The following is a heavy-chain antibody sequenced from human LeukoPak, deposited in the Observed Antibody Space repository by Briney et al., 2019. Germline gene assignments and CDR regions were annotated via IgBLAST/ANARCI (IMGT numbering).Heavy chain of an antibody. CDR1: GGSLSNHY. CDR2: IYHTGST. J-gene: IGHJ3*02. D-gene: IGHD3-16*01. Sequence: ETLSLTCTVSGGSLSNHYWNWIRHPAGTGLEYIGRIYHTGSTNYNPSLKSRVTLSVDTSNNQFSLNLTSVTAADTAVYYCARGPLGGESFDIWGQGTMVTVSS. CDR3: ARGPLGGESFDI. V-gene: IGHV4-4*07.